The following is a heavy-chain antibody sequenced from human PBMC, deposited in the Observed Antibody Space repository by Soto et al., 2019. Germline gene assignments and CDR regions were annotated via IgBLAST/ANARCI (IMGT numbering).Heavy chain of an antibody. CDR2: IDHSGST. D-gene: IGHD3-10*01. CDR3: ARDASGSGPNFAY. Sequence: QLQLQESGSGLVKPSQTVSLTCAVSGGSISSGGYSWSWIRQPPGKGLEWIGYIDHSGSTYYNPALKSRVTISADTSKNQLALKLSSVTAADTAVYYCARDASGSGPNFAYWGQGALVTVSS. CDR1: GGSISSGGYS. J-gene: IGHJ4*02. V-gene: IGHV4-30-2*01.